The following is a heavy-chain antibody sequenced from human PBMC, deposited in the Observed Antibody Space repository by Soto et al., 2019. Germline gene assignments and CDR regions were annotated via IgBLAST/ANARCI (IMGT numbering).Heavy chain of an antibody. CDR1: GFSLSISAVG. D-gene: IGHD2-8*01. J-gene: IGHJ4*02. CDR2: IYWDDDK. V-gene: IGHV2-5*02. CDR3: AHRPLTNTGHYFDY. Sequence: QITLKESGPTLVKPTQTLTLTCTFSGFSLSISAVGVGWIRQPPGKALEWLALIYWDDDKRYSPSLKSRLTITQDTSTNQVVLKMANMDPVDTATYYCAHRPLTNTGHYFDYWGQGTLVTVSS.